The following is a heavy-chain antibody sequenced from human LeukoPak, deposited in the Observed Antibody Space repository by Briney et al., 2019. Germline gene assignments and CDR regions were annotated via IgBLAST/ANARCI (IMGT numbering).Heavy chain of an antibody. D-gene: IGHD5-18*01. CDR3: AKHYLEGYSYGPFDY. J-gene: IGHJ4*02. CDR1: GFTFSSYA. V-gene: IGHV3-23*01. Sequence: GGSLRLSCAASGFTFSSYAMSWVRQAPGKGLEWVSAISGSGGSTYYADSVKGRFTISRDNSKNTLYLQMNSLRAEDTAVYYCAKHYLEGYSYGPFDYWGQGTLVTVSS. CDR2: ISGSGGST.